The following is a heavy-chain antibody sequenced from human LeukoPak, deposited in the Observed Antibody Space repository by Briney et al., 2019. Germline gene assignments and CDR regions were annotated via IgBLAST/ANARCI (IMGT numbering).Heavy chain of an antibody. D-gene: IGHD2-2*01. J-gene: IGHJ6*02. CDR1: GFTFSNAW. Sequence: PGGSLRLSCAASGFTFSNAWMTWVRQAPGKGLEWVGRIKSKTDGGTTDYAAPVKGRFTISRDDSKNTLYLQMNSLKTEDTAVYYCTTDIVVPAALYGMDVWGQGTTVTVSS. V-gene: IGHV3-15*01. CDR3: TTDIVVPAALYGMDV. CDR2: IKSKTDGGTT.